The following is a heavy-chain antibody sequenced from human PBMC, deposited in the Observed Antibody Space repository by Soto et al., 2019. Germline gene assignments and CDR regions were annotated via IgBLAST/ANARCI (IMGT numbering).Heavy chain of an antibody. CDR2: IASTSWNI. D-gene: IGHD2-2*01. J-gene: IGHJ2*01. CDR3: ARGPSAAAPLSDWYFDL. Sequence: GGSLRLSCAASGFTFSGYSMNWVRQAPGKGLEWVSYIASTSWNIYYADTVKGRFTISRDNAKNSLYLQMNSLRDEDTAVYYCARGPSAAAPLSDWYFDLWGRGTLVTVSS. V-gene: IGHV3-48*02. CDR1: GFTFSGYS.